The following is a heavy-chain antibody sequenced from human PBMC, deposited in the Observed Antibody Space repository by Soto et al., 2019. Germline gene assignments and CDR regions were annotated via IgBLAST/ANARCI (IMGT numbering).Heavy chain of an antibody. D-gene: IGHD1-26*01. V-gene: IGHV3-21*01. CDR1: GFTFSSYS. Sequence: GGSLRLSYAASGFTFSSYSMNWVRQAPGKGLEWVSSISSSSSYIYYADSVKGRFTISRDNAKNSLYLQMNSLRAEDTAVYYCARPLVGATNNWFDPWGQGTLVTVSS. CDR3: ARPLVGATNNWFDP. CDR2: ISSSSSYI. J-gene: IGHJ5*02.